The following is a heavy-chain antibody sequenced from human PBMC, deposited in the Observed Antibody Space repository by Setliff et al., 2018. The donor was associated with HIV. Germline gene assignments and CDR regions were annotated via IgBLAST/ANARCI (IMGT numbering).Heavy chain of an antibody. D-gene: IGHD6-13*01. J-gene: IGHJ4*02. Sequence: PSETLSLTCAVSGYSISSGYYWNWIRQPAGKGLEWIGRIYTSGSTNYNPSLKSRVTISVDTSKNQFSLKLSSVTAADTAVYYCARDGYSSSWYVISGSFDYWGQGTLVTVSS. CDR1: GYSISSGYY. CDR3: ARDGYSSSWYVISGSFDY. V-gene: IGHV4-4*07. CDR2: IYTSGST.